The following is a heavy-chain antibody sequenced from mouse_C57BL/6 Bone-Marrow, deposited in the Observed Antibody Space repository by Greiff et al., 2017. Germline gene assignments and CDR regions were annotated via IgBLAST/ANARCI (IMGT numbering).Heavy chain of an antibody. CDR2: IDPSDSYT. V-gene: IGHV1-69*01. Sequence: VQLQQPGAELVMPGASVKLSCKASGYTFTSYWMHWVKQRPGQGLEWIGEIDPSDSYTNYNQKFKGKSTLTVDKSSSTAYMQLSSLTSEDSAVYSCASDVGFAYWGQGTLVTVSA. CDR1: GYTFTSYW. CDR3: ASDVGFAY. J-gene: IGHJ3*01.